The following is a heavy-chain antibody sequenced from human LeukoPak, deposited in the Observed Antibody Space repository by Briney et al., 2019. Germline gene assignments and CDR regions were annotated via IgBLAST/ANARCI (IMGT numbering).Heavy chain of an antibody. J-gene: IGHJ4*02. CDR3: AREYSSGWSFDY. V-gene: IGHV3-33*01. CDR1: GFSFSNYA. Sequence: GGSLRLSCAASGFSFSNYAMDWVRQAPGKGLEWVGVIWYDGSNKYYADSVKGRFTISRDNSKNTLYLQMNSLRAEDTAVYYCAREYSSGWSFDYWGQGTLVAVSS. CDR2: IWYDGSNK. D-gene: IGHD6-19*01.